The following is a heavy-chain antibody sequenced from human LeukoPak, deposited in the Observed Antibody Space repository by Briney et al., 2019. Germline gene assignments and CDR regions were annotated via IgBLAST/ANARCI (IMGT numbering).Heavy chain of an antibody. CDR2: IYYSGST. Sequence: SETLSLTCTVSGVSISSSSYYWGWIRQPPGKGLEWIGSIYYSGSTYYNPSLKSRVTISVDTSKNQFSLKLSSVTAADTAVYYCARVPDYCSSTSCYAAGGDYWGQGTLVTVSS. D-gene: IGHD2-2*01. CDR3: ARVPDYCSSTSCYAAGGDY. V-gene: IGHV4-39*07. J-gene: IGHJ4*02. CDR1: GVSISSSSYY.